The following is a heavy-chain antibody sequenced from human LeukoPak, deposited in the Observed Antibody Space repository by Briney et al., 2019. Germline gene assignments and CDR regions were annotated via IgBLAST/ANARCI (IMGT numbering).Heavy chain of an antibody. CDR1: GGSISIYY. CDR2: IYTSGST. V-gene: IGHV4-4*07. CDR3: ARFSSIAAAFDY. Sequence: SETLSLTCTVSGGSISIYYWSWIRQPAGKGLEWIGRIYTSGSTNYNPSLKSRVTMSVDTSKNQFSLKLSSVSAADTAVYYCARFSSIAAAFDYWGQGTLVTVSS. D-gene: IGHD6-13*01. J-gene: IGHJ4*02.